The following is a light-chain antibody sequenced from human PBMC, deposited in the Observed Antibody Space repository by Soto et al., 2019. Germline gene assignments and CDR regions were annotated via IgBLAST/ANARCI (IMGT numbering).Light chain of an antibody. Sequence: EIVLTQSPGTLSLSPGERATLSCMASESISNSYLAWYQQKPGQAPRVLIYVASTRATGIPARFSGSGSGTDFTLSISRVEPEDFAVYYCQQYGTSPWTFGQGTKVDIK. V-gene: IGKV3-20*01. CDR1: ESISNSY. J-gene: IGKJ1*01. CDR2: VAS. CDR3: QQYGTSPWT.